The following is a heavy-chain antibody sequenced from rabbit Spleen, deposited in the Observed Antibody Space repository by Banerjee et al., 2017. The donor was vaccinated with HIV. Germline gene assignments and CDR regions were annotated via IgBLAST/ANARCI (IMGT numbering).Heavy chain of an antibody. CDR1: GFDFSSYG. Sequence: QEQLVESGGGLVQPGGSLKLSCKASGFDFSSYGVSWVRQAPEKGLEWIGYIDPVFGSTYYASWVNGRFTISSHNAQNTLYLQLNSLTAADTATYFCVRDQSYAGYAGYGYATGLYLWGQGTLVTVS. D-gene: IGHD6-1*01. V-gene: IGHV1S47*01. CDR2: IDPVFGST. J-gene: IGHJ3*01. CDR3: VRDQSYAGYAGYGYATGLYL.